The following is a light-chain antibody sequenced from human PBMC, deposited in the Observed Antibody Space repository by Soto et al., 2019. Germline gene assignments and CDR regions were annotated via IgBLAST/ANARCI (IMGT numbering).Light chain of an antibody. CDR2: DVS. J-gene: IGLJ2*01. CDR3: CSYAGSDTEV. Sequence: QSALTQPRSVSGSPGQSVTISCTGTSSDVGGYNFVSWYQQHPGKAPKLMIYDVSKRPSGVPDRFSGSKSGNTASLTISGLQAEDEADYYCCSYAGSDTEVFGGGTKVTVL. V-gene: IGLV2-11*01. CDR1: SSDVGGYNF.